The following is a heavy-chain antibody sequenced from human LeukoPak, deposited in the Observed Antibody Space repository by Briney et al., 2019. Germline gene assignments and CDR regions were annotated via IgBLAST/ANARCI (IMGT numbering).Heavy chain of an antibody. D-gene: IGHD3-10*01. V-gene: IGHV3-23*01. CDR3: AKAATGVLWFGEFEFDY. CDR2: ISGSGGST. CDR1: GFTFSSYA. J-gene: IGHJ4*02. Sequence: PGGSLRLSCAASGFTFSSYAMSWVRQAPGKGLEWVSAISGSGGSTHYADSVKGRFTISRDNSKNTLYLQMNSLRAEDTAVYYYAKAATGVLWFGEFEFDYWGQGTLVTVSS.